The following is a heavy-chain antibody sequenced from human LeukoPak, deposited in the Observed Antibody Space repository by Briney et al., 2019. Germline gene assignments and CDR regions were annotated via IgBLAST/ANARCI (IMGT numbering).Heavy chain of an antibody. Sequence: ASVKVSCKVSGYTLTELSMHWMRQAPGKGLEWMGGFDPEDGETIYAQKFQGRVTMTEDTSTDTAYMELSSLRSEDTAVYYCATFRCSSTSCYIGFDYWGQGTLVTVSS. CDR2: FDPEDGET. J-gene: IGHJ4*02. CDR1: GYTLTELS. V-gene: IGHV1-24*01. D-gene: IGHD2-2*02. CDR3: ATFRCSSTSCYIGFDY.